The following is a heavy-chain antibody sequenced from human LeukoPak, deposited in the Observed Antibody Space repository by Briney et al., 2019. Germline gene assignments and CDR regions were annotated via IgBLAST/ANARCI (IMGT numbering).Heavy chain of an antibody. CDR2: ISGSGGST. Sequence: GGSLRLSCAASGFTFSSYSMNWVRQAPGKGLEWVSAISGSGGSTYYADSVKGRFTISRDNSKNTLYLQMNSLRAEDTAVYYCAKFRYGYSSVDFDYWGQGTLVTVSS. CDR1: GFTFSSYS. D-gene: IGHD5-18*01. J-gene: IGHJ4*02. V-gene: IGHV3-23*01. CDR3: AKFRYGYSSVDFDY.